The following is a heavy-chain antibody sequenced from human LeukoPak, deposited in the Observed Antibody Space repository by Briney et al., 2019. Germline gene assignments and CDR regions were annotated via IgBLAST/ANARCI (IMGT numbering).Heavy chain of an antibody. Sequence: ASVKVSCKASGYTFTGYYIHWVRQAPGQGLEWMGWINPDSGGTNYAQNFQGRVTMTGDTSISTAYMELNRLRSDDTAVYYCARVASAVYSDYWGQGTLVTVSS. V-gene: IGHV1-2*02. CDR1: GYTFTGYY. CDR2: INPDSGGT. CDR3: ARVASAVYSDY. J-gene: IGHJ4*02.